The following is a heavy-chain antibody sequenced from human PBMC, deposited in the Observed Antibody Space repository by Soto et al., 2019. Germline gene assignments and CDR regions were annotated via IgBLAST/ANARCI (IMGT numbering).Heavy chain of an antibody. J-gene: IGHJ4*02. D-gene: IGHD3-16*02. V-gene: IGHV4-34*01. CDR2: INHSGST. Sequence: QVQLQQWGAGLLKPSETLSLTCAVYGGSFSGYYWSWIRQPPGKGLEWIGEINHSGSTNYHPSLQSRVTISVDTSKNQFSLKLSSVTAADTAVYYCARGGPNAMITFGGVIVYYFDYWGQGTLVTVSS. CDR3: ARGGPNAMITFGGVIVYYFDY. CDR1: GGSFSGYY.